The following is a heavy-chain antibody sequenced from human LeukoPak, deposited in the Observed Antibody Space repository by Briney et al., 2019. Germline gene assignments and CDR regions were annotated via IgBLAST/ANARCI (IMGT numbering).Heavy chain of an antibody. J-gene: IGHJ5*02. D-gene: IGHD2-2*01. CDR1: GYTFTSFG. V-gene: IGHV1-18*01. CDR2: SSAYNGNT. CDR3: ARTCSSTSCPTPNWFDP. Sequence: ASVKVSCKAPGYTFTSFGISWVRQAPGQGLEWMGWSSAYNGNTNYAQKLQGRVTMTTDTSTSTAYMELRSLRSDDTAVYYCARTCSSTSCPTPNWFDPWGQGTLVTVSS.